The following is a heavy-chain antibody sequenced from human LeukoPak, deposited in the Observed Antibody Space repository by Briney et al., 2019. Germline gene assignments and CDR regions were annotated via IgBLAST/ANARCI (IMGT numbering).Heavy chain of an antibody. CDR2: ISSSGSTI. CDR3: ARVRGVIIMGILTGGHSFDP. Sequence: PGGSLRLSCAASGFTFSDYYMSWIRQAPGKGLEWVSYISSSGSTIYYADSVKGRFTISRDNAKNSLYLQMNSLRAEDTAVYYCARVRGVIIMGILTGGHSFDPWGQGTLVTVSS. D-gene: IGHD3-10*01. CDR1: GFTFSDYY. V-gene: IGHV3-11*01. J-gene: IGHJ5*02.